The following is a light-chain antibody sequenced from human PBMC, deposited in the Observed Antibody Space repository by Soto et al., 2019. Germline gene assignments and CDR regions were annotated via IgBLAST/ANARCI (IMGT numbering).Light chain of an antibody. CDR3: QQYNRYSGT. Sequence: DIQITQSPSTLSGSVGDRVTITCRASQTISSWLAWYQQKPGKAPKLLIYKASTLKSGVPSRFSGSGSGTEFTLTISSLQPDDFATYYCQQYNRYSGTFGQGTKVDI. V-gene: IGKV1-5*03. CDR2: KAS. CDR1: QTISSW. J-gene: IGKJ1*01.